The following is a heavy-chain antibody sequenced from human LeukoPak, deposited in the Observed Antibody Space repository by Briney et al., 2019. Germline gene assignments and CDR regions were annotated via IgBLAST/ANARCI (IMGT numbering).Heavy chain of an antibody. CDR3: ARLAAAGTYYMDV. CDR2: IYYSGST. J-gene: IGHJ6*03. D-gene: IGHD6-13*01. V-gene: IGHV4-39*01. Sequence: QSSETLSLTCTVSGGSISSSTYYWGWIRQPPGKGLEWIGSIYYSGSTYSNPSLKSRVTISVDTSKNQFSLELSSVTAADTAVYYCARLAAAGTYYMDVWGKGTMVTVSS. CDR1: GGSISSSTYY.